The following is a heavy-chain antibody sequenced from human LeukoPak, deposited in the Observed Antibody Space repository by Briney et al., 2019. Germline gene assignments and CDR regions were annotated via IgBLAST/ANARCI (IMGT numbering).Heavy chain of an antibody. Sequence: SQTLSLTCTVSGGSISSGGYYWSWIRQPPGKGLEWIGYIYHSGSTYYNPSLKSRVTVSVDTSKNQLSLKLISVTAADTAVYYCARVVDKHQLQTGWFDPWGQGTLVTVSS. CDR1: GGSISSGGYY. D-gene: IGHD6-13*01. V-gene: IGHV4-30-2*01. CDR2: IYHSGST. J-gene: IGHJ5*02. CDR3: ARVVDKHQLQTGWFDP.